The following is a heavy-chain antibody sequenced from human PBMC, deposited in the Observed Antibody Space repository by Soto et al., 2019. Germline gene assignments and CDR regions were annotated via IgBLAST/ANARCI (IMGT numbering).Heavy chain of an antibody. CDR1: GGSINSYF. D-gene: IGHD3-22*01. V-gene: IGHV4-59*01. CDR3: ARGAYYDATGYYYRPFDF. CDR2: IYYSGST. J-gene: IGHJ4*02. Sequence: SETLSLTCAVSGGSINSYFWSWIRQPPGKGLEWIGYIYYSGSTHYSPSLKSRVTMSVDTSENQVSLKLSSVTAAGTAVYYCARGAYYDATGYYYRPFDFWGQGTLVTVSS.